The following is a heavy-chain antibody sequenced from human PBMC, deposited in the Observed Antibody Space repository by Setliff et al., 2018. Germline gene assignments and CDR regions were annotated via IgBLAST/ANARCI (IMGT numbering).Heavy chain of an antibody. J-gene: IGHJ6*02. CDR1: GGSFNNYP. CDR3: ARGKMDVVAVAVKYCVMDV. CDR2: IIPLFRTG. V-gene: IGHV1-69*13. D-gene: IGHD6-19*01. Sequence: ASVKVSCKASGGSFNNYPISWVRQAPGHGLEWMGGIIPLFRTGKYAQKFQGRVTISADESTSTAYMELSSLRLDDTAVYYCARGKMDVVAVAVKYCVMDVWGQGTTVTVSS.